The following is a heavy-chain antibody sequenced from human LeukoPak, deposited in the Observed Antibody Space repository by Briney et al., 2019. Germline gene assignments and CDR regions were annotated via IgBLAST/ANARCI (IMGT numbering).Heavy chain of an antibody. CDR1: GGSFSNYY. V-gene: IGHV4-34*01. CDR3: ARGVRVTSPSNRFSRSGDHYMDV. D-gene: IGHD3-3*01. J-gene: IGHJ6*03. CDR2: INRSGST. Sequence: SETLSLTCAVYGGSFSNYYWTWIRQPPGKGLEWIGEINRSGSTNYNPSLKSRLTMSVDRSKNQFSVRLTSVSAADTAVYYCARGVRVTSPSNRFSRSGDHYMDVWGQGTTVVVSS.